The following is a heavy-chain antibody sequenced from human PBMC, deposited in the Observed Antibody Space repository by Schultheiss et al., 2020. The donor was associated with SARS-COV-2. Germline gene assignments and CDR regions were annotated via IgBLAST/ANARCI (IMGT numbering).Heavy chain of an antibody. CDR3: AKGRPGGYDILTGYYLFDY. V-gene: IGHV3-33*06. CDR1: GFTFSSYG. D-gene: IGHD3-9*01. CDR2: IWYDGSNK. J-gene: IGHJ4*02. Sequence: GGSLRLSCAASGFTFSSYGMHWVRQAPGKGLEWVAVIWYDGSNKYYADSVKGRFTISRDNSKNTLYLQMNSLRAEDTAVYYCAKGRPGGYDILTGYYLFDYWGQGTLVTVSS.